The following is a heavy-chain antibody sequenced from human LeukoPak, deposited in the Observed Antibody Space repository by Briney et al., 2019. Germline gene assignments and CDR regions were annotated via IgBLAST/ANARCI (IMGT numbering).Heavy chain of an antibody. Sequence: ASVKVSCKASGYTFTSYGISWVRQAPGQGLEWMGWISAYNGNTNYAQKLQGRVTMTTDTSTSTAYMELRSLRSDDTAVYYCARDLGYYDSSGYLNWFDPWGQGTLVTVSS. D-gene: IGHD3-22*01. CDR3: ARDLGYYDSSGYLNWFDP. CDR1: GYTFTSYG. V-gene: IGHV1-18*01. CDR2: ISAYNGNT. J-gene: IGHJ5*02.